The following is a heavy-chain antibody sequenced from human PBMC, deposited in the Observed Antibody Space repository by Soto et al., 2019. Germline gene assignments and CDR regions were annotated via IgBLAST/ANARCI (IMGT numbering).Heavy chain of an antibody. CDR3: SRGGGFSGNYL. V-gene: IGHV3-74*01. CDR1: GFSFSDYW. J-gene: IGHJ4*02. Sequence: EVQLVESGGGLGQPGGSLRLSCAASGFSFSDYWMHGVRQAPGKGLVWVSCIDTDGSTTTYADSVKGRFTISRDNVKNTLYLQMDSLRAEDTALYYCSRGGGFSGNYLGGQGTLVTVSS. CDR2: IDTDGSTT. D-gene: IGHD1-26*01.